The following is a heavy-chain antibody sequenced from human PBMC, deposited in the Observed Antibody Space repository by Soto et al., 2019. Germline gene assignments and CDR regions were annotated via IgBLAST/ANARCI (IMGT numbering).Heavy chain of an antibody. J-gene: IGHJ4*02. D-gene: IGHD6-19*01. CDR2: INPSGGST. V-gene: IGHV1-46*01. CDR3: ATRGYSSGRVRWYFDY. CDR1: GYTFTSYC. Sequence: EASVKVSCKASGYTFTSYCMHWVRQAPGQGLEWMGIINPSGGSTSYAQKFQGRVTMTRDTSTSTVYMELSSLRSEDTAVYYCATRGYSSGRVRWYFDYWGQGTLVTVSS.